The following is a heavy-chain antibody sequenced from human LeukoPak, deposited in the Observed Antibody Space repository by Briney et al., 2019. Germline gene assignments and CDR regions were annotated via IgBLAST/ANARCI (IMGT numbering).Heavy chain of an antibody. V-gene: IGHV4-34*01. J-gene: IGHJ5*02. D-gene: IGHD2-15*01. CDR2: INHSGST. CDR1: GGSFSGYY. Sequence: SETLSLTCAVYGGSFSGYYWSWIRQPPGKGLEWIGEINHSGSTNYNPSLKSRVTISVDTSKSQFSLKLSSVTAADTAVYYCARGNVVVVAATPGYWFDPWGQGTLVTVSS. CDR3: ARGNVVVVAATPGYWFDP.